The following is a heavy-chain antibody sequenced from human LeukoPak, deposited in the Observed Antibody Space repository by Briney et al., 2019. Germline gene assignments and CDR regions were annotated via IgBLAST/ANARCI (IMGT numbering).Heavy chain of an antibody. CDR1: GFTLSSYA. V-gene: IGHV3-30*04. CDR2: ISYDGSNK. J-gene: IGHJ4*02. Sequence: GGSLRLSCAASGFTLSSYAMHWVRQAPGKGLEWVALISYDGSNKYYADSVKGRLTISRDNSKNTLFLQMNSLRAEDTSVYHCAKGLSSGYSGSDYWGQGTLVTVSS. D-gene: IGHD3-22*01. CDR3: AKGLSSGYSGSDY.